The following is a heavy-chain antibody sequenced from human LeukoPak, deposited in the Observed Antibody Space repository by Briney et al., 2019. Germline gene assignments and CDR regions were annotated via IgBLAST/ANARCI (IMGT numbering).Heavy chain of an antibody. D-gene: IGHD2/OR15-2a*01. CDR2: IYSGGST. Sequence: GGSLRLSCAASGFTVSSNYMSWVRQAPGKGLEWVSIIYSGGSTFYADSVKGRFTISRDNSKNTLYLQMNSLRAEDTAVYYCANQDSTEYSYYFDFWGQGTLVTVSS. J-gene: IGHJ4*02. V-gene: IGHV3-53*05. CDR3: ANQDSTEYSYYFDF. CDR1: GFTVSSNY.